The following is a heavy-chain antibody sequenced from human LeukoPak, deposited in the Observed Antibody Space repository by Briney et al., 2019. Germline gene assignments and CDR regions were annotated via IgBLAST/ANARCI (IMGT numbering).Heavy chain of an antibody. CDR2: INSDGSTT. CDR3: VRESCSGGSCYLFDC. Sequence: GGSLRLSCAASGFTFSGYWMHWVRQAPGKGLVWVSRINSDGSTTTYADSVKGRFTISRDNAKNTLYVLVNSLRAEDTAVYYCVRESCSGGSCYLFDCWGQGTLVTVSS. D-gene: IGHD2-15*01. J-gene: IGHJ4*02. CDR1: GFTFSGYW. V-gene: IGHV3-74*01.